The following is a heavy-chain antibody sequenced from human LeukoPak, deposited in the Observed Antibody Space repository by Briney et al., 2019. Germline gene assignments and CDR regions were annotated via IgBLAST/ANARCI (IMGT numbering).Heavy chain of an antibody. CDR2: IYHSGST. CDR3: ARLGVGATTDYYYYYMDV. D-gene: IGHD1-26*01. Sequence: SETLSLTCAVSGGSISSSNWWSWVRQPPGKGLEWIGEIYHSGSTNYNPSLKSRVTISVDKSKNQFSLKLSSVTAADTAVYYCARLGVGATTDYYYYYMDVWGKGTTVTVSS. J-gene: IGHJ6*03. CDR1: GGSISSSNW. V-gene: IGHV4-4*02.